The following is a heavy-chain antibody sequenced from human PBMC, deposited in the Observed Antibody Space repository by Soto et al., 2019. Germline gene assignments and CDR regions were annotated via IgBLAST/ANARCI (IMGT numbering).Heavy chain of an antibody. J-gene: IGHJ4*02. CDR3: ARDSTDADSGSYSGDY. Sequence: PGGSLRLSCAASGFTFSSYSMNWVRQAPGKGLEWVSYISSSSSTMYYADSVKGRFTISRDNAKNSLFLHMNSLRDEDTAMYYCARDSTDADSGSYSGDYWGQGTLVTVSS. D-gene: IGHD1-26*01. CDR1: GFTFSSYS. CDR2: ISSSSSTM. V-gene: IGHV3-48*02.